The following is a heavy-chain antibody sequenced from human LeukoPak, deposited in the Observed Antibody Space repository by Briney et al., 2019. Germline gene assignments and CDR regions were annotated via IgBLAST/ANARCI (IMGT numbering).Heavy chain of an antibody. CDR2: IKQDGSEK. CDR1: GLTFSSYW. D-gene: IGHD4-17*01. V-gene: IGHV3-7*01. Sequence: PGGSLRLSCAASGLTFSSYWMSWVRQAPGKGLEWVANIKQDGSEKYYVDSVKGRFTISRDNAKNSLYLQMNSLRAEDTAVYYCARDYGVYYYGMDVWGQGTTVTVSS. J-gene: IGHJ6*02. CDR3: ARDYGVYYYGMDV.